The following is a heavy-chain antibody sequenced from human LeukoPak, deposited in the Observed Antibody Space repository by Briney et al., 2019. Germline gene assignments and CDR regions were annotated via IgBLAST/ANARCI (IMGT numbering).Heavy chain of an antibody. V-gene: IGHV3-48*02. CDR2: ISSSSGTI. CDR3: AIHVDWFPPRYFEY. J-gene: IGHJ4*01. Sequence: QSGGSLRLSCAASGFTLNTCSMNWVRQAPGKGLEWVSYISSSSGTIYYADSVRGRFTISRDNDKKLLYLQMDSLRDEDSAVYYCAIHVDWFPPRYFEYWGHGTLVTVSS. D-gene: IGHD3-9*01. CDR1: GFTLNTCS.